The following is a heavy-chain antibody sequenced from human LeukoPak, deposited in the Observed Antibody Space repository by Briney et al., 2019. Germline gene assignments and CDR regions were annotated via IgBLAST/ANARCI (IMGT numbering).Heavy chain of an antibody. CDR2: IYTSGST. D-gene: IGHD3-22*01. CDR1: GGSISSYY. V-gene: IGHV4-4*07. CDR3: ARSGYYYDSSGYIPFDY. J-gene: IGHJ4*02. Sequence: ETLSLTCTVSGGSISSYYWSWIRQPAGKGLEWIGRIYTSGSTNYNPSLKSRVTMSVDTSKNQFSLKLSSVTAADTAVCYCARSGYYYDSSGYIPFDYWGQGTLVTVSS.